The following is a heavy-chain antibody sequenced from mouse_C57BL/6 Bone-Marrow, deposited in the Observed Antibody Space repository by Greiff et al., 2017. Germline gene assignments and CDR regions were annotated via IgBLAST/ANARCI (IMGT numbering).Heavy chain of an antibody. D-gene: IGHD1-1*02. V-gene: IGHV2-5*01. CDR1: GFSLTSYG. J-gene: IGHJ2*01. CDR3: AKGGGPGDFDY. CDR2: IWRGGST. Sequence: VMLVESGPGLVQPSQSLSITCTVSGFSLTSYGVHWVRQSPGKGLEWLGVIWRGGSTDSNAAFMSRLSITKDNSKSQVFFKMNSLQADDTAIYYCAKGGGPGDFDYWGQGTTLTVSS.